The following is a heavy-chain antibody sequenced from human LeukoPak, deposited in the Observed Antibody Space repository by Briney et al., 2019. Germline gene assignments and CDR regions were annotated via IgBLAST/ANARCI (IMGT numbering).Heavy chain of an antibody. CDR3: ARAYSSLDYYYYMDV. Sequence: KTPETLSLTCTVSGGSISSYYWSWIRQPPGKGLEWIGYIYYSGSTNYNPSLKSRVTISVDTSKNQFSLKLSSVTAADTAVYYCARAYSSLDYYYYMDVWGKGTTVTVSS. J-gene: IGHJ6*03. V-gene: IGHV4-59*01. CDR2: IYYSGST. CDR1: GGSISSYY. D-gene: IGHD5-18*01.